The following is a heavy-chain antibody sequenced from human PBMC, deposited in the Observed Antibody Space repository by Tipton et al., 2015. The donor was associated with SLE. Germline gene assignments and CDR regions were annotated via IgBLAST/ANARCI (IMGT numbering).Heavy chain of an antibody. Sequence: LRLSCTVSGGSISSYHWSWIRQPPGKGLEWIGYIYYSGSTNYNPSLKSRVTISVDTSKNQFSLKLSSVTAADTAVYYCARDRGRDYSMDVWGRGTTVIVSS. CDR2: IYYSGST. J-gene: IGHJ6*02. CDR1: GGSISSYH. CDR3: ARDRGRDYSMDV. V-gene: IGHV4-59*01. D-gene: IGHD6-25*01.